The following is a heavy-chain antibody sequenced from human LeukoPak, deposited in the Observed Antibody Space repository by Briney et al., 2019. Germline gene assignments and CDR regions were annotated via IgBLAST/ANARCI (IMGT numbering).Heavy chain of an antibody. Sequence: PSETLSLTCTISGGSISRPYWSWIRQPPGKGLEWIGSIYYSGGTNYNPSLESRVTISVDTSKIQFSLKLTSVTAADTAVYYCARWQYTISSGWFDPWGQGTLVTVSS. V-gene: IGHV4-59*08. D-gene: IGHD6-6*01. CDR3: ARWQYTISSGWFDP. CDR2: IYYSGGT. J-gene: IGHJ5*02. CDR1: GGSISRPY.